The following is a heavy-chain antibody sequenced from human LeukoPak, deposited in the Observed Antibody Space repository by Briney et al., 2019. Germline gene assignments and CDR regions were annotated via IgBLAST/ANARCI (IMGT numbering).Heavy chain of an antibody. D-gene: IGHD3-22*01. Sequence: ASVKVSCKASGYTFTSYGISWVRQAPGQGLEGMGWISAYNGNTNYAQKLQGRVTMTTDTSTSTAYMELRSLRSDDTAVYYCARDRKYYYDSSGYYSLDYWGQGTLVTVSS. CDR3: ARDRKYYYDSSGYYSLDY. V-gene: IGHV1-18*01. CDR1: GYTFTSYG. CDR2: ISAYNGNT. J-gene: IGHJ4*02.